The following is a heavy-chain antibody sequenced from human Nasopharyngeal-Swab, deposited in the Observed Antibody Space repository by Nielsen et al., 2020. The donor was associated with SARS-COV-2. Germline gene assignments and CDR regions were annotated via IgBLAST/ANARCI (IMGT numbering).Heavy chain of an antibody. J-gene: IGHJ6*02. CDR1: GGSFSGYY. CDR3: ARAEWLVAFYYYYGMDV. V-gene: IGHV4-34*01. D-gene: IGHD6-19*01. Sequence: SETLSLTCAVYGGSFSGYYWSWIRQPPGKGLEWIGEINHSGSTNYNPSLKSRVTISVDTSKNQFSLELRSVTAADTAVYYCARAEWLVAFYYYYGMDVWGQGTTVTVSS. CDR2: INHSGST.